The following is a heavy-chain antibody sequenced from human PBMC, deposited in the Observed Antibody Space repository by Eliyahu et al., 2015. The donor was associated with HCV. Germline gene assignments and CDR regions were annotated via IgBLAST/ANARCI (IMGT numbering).Heavy chain of an antibody. J-gene: IGHJ6*02. V-gene: IGHV1-69*01. Sequence: QVQLVQSGAEVKKPGSSVKVSCKASGGTFSSYAISWVRQAPGQGLXWMGGIIPIFGTANYAQKFQGRVTITADESTSTAYMELSSLRSEDTAVYYCASLVVVRDTAMVTSYYYYGMDVWGQGTTVTVSS. CDR2: IIPIFGTA. D-gene: IGHD5-18*01. CDR3: ASLVVVRDTAMVTSYYYYGMDV. CDR1: GGTFSSYA.